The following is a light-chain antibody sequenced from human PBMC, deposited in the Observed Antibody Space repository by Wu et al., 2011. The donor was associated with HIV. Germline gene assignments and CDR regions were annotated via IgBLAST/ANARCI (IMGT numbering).Light chain of an antibody. CDR2: AAS. V-gene: IGKV3-11*01. J-gene: IGKJ5*01. CDR1: QSVSRY. CDR3: QQRTNWPLIS. Sequence: EIVLTQSPAILSLSPGERATLSCRASQSVSRYLAWYQQKPGQAPRLLIYAASDRATGIPARFSGSASGTDFTLTISSLEPEDSAIYYCQQRTNWPLISFGPGTRLEIK.